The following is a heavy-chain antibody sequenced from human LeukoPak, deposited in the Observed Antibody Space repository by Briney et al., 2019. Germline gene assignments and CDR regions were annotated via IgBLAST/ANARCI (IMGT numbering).Heavy chain of an antibody. CDR2: IFTSGST. D-gene: IGHD5-18*01. Sequence: TLSLTCTVSGGSISSGSYYWSWIRQSAGKGLEWIGRIFTSGSTNYNPSLKSRVTISLDSSKNQLSLDLRSVTAADTAVYYCARGLSSGSSWGQGTLVTVSS. CDR3: ARGLSSGSS. V-gene: IGHV4-61*02. CDR1: GGSISSGSYY. J-gene: IGHJ4*02.